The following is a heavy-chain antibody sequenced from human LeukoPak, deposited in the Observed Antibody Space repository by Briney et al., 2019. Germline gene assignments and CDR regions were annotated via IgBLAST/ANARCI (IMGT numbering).Heavy chain of an antibody. CDR1: GFTFSDYY. Sequence: GGSLRLSCAASGFTFSDYYMSWVRQAPGKGLEWVSSISSSGIYIYYADSVKGRFTISRDNAKNSLYLQMNSLRAEDTAVYYCARSRQHHYESSGNYKIFNWYFDLWGRGTLVTVSS. J-gene: IGHJ2*01. V-gene: IGHV3-21*01. CDR2: ISSSGIYI. CDR3: ARSRQHHYESSGNYKIFNWYFDL. D-gene: IGHD3-22*01.